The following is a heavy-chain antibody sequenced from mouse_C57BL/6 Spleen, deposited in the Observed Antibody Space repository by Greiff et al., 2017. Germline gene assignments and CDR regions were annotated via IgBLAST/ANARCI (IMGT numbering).Heavy chain of an antibody. CDR2: INPNNGGT. Sequence: VQLQQSGPELVKPGASVKISCKASGYTFTDYYMNWVKQSHGKSLEWIGDINPNNGGTSYNQKFKGKATLTVDKSSSTAYMELRSLTSEASAVYYCARVVTVWGQGTLVTVSA. CDR1: GYTFTDYY. CDR3: ARVVTV. J-gene: IGHJ3*01. V-gene: IGHV1-26*01. D-gene: IGHD2-2*01.